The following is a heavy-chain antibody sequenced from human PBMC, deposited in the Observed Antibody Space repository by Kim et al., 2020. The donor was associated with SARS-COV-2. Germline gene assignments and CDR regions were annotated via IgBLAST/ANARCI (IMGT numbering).Heavy chain of an antibody. V-gene: IGHV3-30*18. D-gene: IGHD5-12*01. CDR3: AKDHIPYSGYDFPY. CDR2: ISYDGSNK. Sequence: GGSLRLSCAASGFTFSSYGMHWVRQAPGKGLEWVAVISYDGSNKYYADSVKGRFTISRDNSKNTLYLQMNSLRAEDTAVYYCAKDHIPYSGYDFPYWGQGALVTVSS. J-gene: IGHJ4*02. CDR1: GFTFSSYG.